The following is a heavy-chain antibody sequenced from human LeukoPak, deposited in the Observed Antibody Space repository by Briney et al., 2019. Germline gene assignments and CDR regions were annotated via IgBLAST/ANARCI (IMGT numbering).Heavy chain of an antibody. J-gene: IGHJ6*02. CDR1: GGTFSSYA. D-gene: IGHD2-2*01. Sequence: GASVKVSCKASGGTFSSYAISWVRQAPGQGLEWMGGIIPIFGTANYAQKSQGRVTITADESTSTAYMELSSLRSEDTAVYYCARGRSTTSRPNYYYYYGMDVWGLGTTVTVSS. V-gene: IGHV1-69*13. CDR2: IIPIFGTA. CDR3: ARGRSTTSRPNYYYYYGMDV.